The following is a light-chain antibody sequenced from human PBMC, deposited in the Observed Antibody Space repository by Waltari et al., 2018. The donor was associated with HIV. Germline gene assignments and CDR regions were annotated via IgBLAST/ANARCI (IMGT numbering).Light chain of an antibody. CDR1: QSILFNSNNKNH. V-gene: IGKV4-1*01. CDR3: RQFFTTPRT. Sequence: DIVLTQSPDSLAVSLGERATIHCKSSQSILFNSNNKNHLSWYQQRPGQPPKLLIYLASSREFGVPDRFSGSGSGTDFNLTISSLEPDDVAIYYCRQFFTTPRTFGQGTKVEI. J-gene: IGKJ1*01. CDR2: LAS.